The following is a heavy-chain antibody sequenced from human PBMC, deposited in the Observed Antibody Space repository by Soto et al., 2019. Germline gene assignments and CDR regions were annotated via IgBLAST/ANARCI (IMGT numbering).Heavy chain of an antibody. V-gene: IGHV6-1*01. CDR2: TYYRSKWYN. J-gene: IGHJ3*02. D-gene: IGHD3-22*01. CDR3: ARETYYYDSSGYLRSAFDI. CDR1: GDSVSSNSAA. Sequence: KQSQTLSLTCAISGDSVSSNSAAWNWIRQSPSRGLEWLGRTYYRSKWYNDYAVSVKSRITINPDTSKNQFSLQLNSVTPEDTAVYYCARETYYYDSSGYLRSAFDIWGQGTMVTVSS.